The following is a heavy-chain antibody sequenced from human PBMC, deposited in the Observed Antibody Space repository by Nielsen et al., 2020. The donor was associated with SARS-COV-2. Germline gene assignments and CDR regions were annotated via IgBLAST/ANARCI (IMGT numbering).Heavy chain of an antibody. V-gene: IGHV4-30-4*01. Sequence: SETLSLTCTVSGGSISSGDYYWSWIRQPPGKGLEWIGYIYYSGSTYYNPSLKSRVTISVDTSKNQFSLKLSSVTAADTAVYYCASSSIGGVIVNGAFDIWGQGTMVTVSS. CDR1: GGSISSGDYY. CDR3: ASSSIGGVIVNGAFDI. CDR2: IYYSGST. D-gene: IGHD3-16*02. J-gene: IGHJ3*02.